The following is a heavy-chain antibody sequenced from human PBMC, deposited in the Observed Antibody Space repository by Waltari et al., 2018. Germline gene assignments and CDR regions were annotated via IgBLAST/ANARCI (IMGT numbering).Heavy chain of an antibody. V-gene: IGHV1-69*05. Sequence: QVQLVQSGAEVKKPGSSVKVSCKASGGTFSSYAISWVRQAPGQGLEWMGGISPIFGTANYAQKFQGRVTITTDESTSTAYMELSSLRSEDTAVYYCANLASYYYDSSGPFDYWGQGTLVTVSS. CDR1: GGTFSSYA. CDR2: ISPIFGTA. CDR3: ANLASYYYDSSGPFDY. D-gene: IGHD3-22*01. J-gene: IGHJ4*02.